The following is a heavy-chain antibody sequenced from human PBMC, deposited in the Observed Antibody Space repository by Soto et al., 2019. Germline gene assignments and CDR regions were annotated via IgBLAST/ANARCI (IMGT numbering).Heavy chain of an antibody. D-gene: IGHD1-26*01. CDR3: ARWSGSYLGY. J-gene: IGHJ4*02. CDR1: GFTFSSYA. V-gene: IGHV3-30-3*01. CDR2: ISYDGSNK. Sequence: LRLSCAASGFTFSSYAMHWVRQAPGKGLEWVAVISYDGSNKYYADSVKGRFTISRDNSKNTLYLQMNSLRAEDTAVYYCARWSGSYLGYWGQGTLVTVSS.